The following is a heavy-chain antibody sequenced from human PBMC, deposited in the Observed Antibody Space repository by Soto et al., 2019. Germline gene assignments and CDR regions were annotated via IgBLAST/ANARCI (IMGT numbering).Heavy chain of an antibody. V-gene: IGHV3-30*18. Sequence: GGSLRLSCAVSGFTFSNYGMNWVRQAPGKGLEWVAVISYDGSNKYYADSVKGRFTISRDNSKNTLYLQMNSLRAEDTAVYYCAKEGSDYDILTGSGYYGMDVWGQGTTVTVSS. D-gene: IGHD3-9*01. J-gene: IGHJ6*02. CDR3: AKEGSDYDILTGSGYYGMDV. CDR2: ISYDGSNK. CDR1: GFTFSNYG.